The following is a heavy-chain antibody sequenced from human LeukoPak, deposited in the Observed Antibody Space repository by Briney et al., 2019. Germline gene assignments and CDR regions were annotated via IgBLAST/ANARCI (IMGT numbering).Heavy chain of an antibody. CDR2: INPSGGNT. CDR3: AREWGRIGSGKGTGFDP. D-gene: IGHD3-10*01. J-gene: IGHJ5*02. V-gene: IGHV1-46*01. CDR1: GYTFTSYY. Sequence: ASVKVSCKAAGYTFTSYYMHWGRQAPGQGLEGMGIINPSGGNTDYAQKFQGRVTMTRDTSTSTVYMELRSLRSEATAVYYCAREWGRIGSGKGTGFDPWGQGTLVTVSS.